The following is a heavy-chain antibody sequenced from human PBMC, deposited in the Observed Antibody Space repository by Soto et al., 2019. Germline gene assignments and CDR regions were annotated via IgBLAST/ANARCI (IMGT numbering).Heavy chain of an antibody. Sequence: ASVKVSCKASGGIFSSYTISWVRQAPGQGLEWMGRIIPILGIANYAQKFQGRVTITADKSTSTAYMELSSLRSEDTAVYYCASHKSSGCKYFQHWGQGTLVTVSS. J-gene: IGHJ1*01. CDR3: ASHKSSGCKYFQH. V-gene: IGHV1-69*02. CDR1: GGIFSSYT. D-gene: IGHD6-19*01. CDR2: IIPILGIA.